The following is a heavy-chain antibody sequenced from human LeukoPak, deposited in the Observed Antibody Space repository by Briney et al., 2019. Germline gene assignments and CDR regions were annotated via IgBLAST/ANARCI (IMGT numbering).Heavy chain of an antibody. CDR3: ARRYGGWGAFDI. CDR2: ISGSGGST. CDR1: GFTFSSYA. D-gene: IGHD4-23*01. Sequence: PGGSLRLSCAASGFTFSSYAMSWVRQAPGKGLEWVSAISGSGGSTYYADSVKGRFTISRDNSKNTLYLQMNSLRAEDTAIYYCARRYGGWGAFDIWGKGTVVTVSS. V-gene: IGHV3-23*01. J-gene: IGHJ3*02.